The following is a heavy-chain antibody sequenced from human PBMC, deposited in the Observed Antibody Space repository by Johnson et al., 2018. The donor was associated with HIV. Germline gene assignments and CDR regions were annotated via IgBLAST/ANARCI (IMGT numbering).Heavy chain of an antibody. V-gene: IGHV3-30*03. Sequence: QVQLVESGGGVVQPGRSLRLSCAASGFTFSSYWMSWVRQAPVKGLEWVAAVSYETTNKHYADSVKGRFTISRDNSKSTLILQMNGLREEDTAIYYCARELRGPDAFDIWGQGTMVTVSS. CDR3: ARELRGPDAFDI. CDR1: GFTFSSYW. CDR2: VSYETTNK. J-gene: IGHJ3*02.